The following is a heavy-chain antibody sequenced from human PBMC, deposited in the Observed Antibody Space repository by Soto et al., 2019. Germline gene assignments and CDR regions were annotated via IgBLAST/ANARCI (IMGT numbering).Heavy chain of an antibody. V-gene: IGHV3-30*18. CDR3: AKRLPGDDAFDI. Sequence: PGGSLRLSCAASGFTFSSYGMHWVRQAPGKGLEWVAVISYDGSNKYYADSVKGRFTISRDNSKNTLYLQMNSLRAEDTAVYYCAKRLPGDDAFDIWGQGTMVT. D-gene: IGHD2-21*02. CDR2: ISYDGSNK. CDR1: GFTFSSYG. J-gene: IGHJ3*02.